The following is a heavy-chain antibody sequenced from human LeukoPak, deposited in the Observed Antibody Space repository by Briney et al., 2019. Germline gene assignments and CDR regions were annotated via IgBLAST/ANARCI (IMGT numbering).Heavy chain of an antibody. V-gene: IGHV3-30*17. D-gene: IGHD3-22*01. CDR3: ARRASYYDRSGVDY. J-gene: IGHJ4*02. CDR1: GFTFNKYG. CDR2: ISYDGSNK. Sequence: GGSLRLSCAASGFTFNKYGVHWVRQAPGKGLEWVADISYDGSNKYYAHSVKGRFTISRGNSKNTLYLQMNSLRAEDTAVYYCARRASYYDRSGVDYWGPGTLVTVSS.